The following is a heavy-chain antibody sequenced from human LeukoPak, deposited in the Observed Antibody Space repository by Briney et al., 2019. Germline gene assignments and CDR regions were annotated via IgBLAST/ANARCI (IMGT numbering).Heavy chain of an antibody. CDR3: ARVRDDYVWGSYRSGAYYFDY. J-gene: IGHJ4*02. V-gene: IGHV4-31*03. D-gene: IGHD3-16*02. CDR1: GGSISSISYY. Sequence: SETLSLTCIVSGGSISSISYYWSWIRQHPGKGLEWIGYIYYSGSTYYNPSLKSRVTISVDTSKNQFSLKLSSVTAADTAVYYCARVRDDYVWGSYRSGAYYFDYWGQGTLVTVSS. CDR2: IYYSGST.